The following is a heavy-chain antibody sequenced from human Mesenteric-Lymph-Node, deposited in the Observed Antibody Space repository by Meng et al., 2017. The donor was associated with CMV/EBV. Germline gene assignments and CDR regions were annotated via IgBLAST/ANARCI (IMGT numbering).Heavy chain of an antibody. Sequence: GGSLRLSCAASGFTFSNAWMSWVRQAPGKGLEWVSALTGNGGTTYYADSVKGRFTISRDNSRNTLYLQMNNLRAEDTAVYYCAKYGSGLSGTYEFDYWGQGTLVTVSS. CDR3: AKYGSGLSGTYEFDY. D-gene: IGHD1-26*01. CDR1: GFTFSNAW. V-gene: IGHV3-23*01. J-gene: IGHJ4*02. CDR2: LTGNGGTT.